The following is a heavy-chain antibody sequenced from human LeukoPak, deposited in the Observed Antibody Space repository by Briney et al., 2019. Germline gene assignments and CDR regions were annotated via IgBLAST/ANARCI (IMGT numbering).Heavy chain of an antibody. CDR1: GYTFTSYG. J-gene: IGHJ5*02. D-gene: IGHD3-10*01. V-gene: IGHV1-18*01. CDR2: ISAYNGNT. Sequence: ASVKVSCKASGYTFTSYGISWVRQAPGQGLEWMGWISAYNGNTNYAQKLQGRVTMTTDTSTGTAYMELRSLRSDDTAVYYCARAYVDTMVRGVSVSYWFDPWGQGTLVTVSS. CDR3: ARAYVDTMVRGVSVSYWFDP.